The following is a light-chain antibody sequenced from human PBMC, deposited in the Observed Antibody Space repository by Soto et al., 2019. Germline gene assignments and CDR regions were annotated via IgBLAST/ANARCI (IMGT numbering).Light chain of an antibody. Sequence: EIVMTQSTDTLSLFPGERATKNCRASQSVSNTYLAWYQQKPGQAPRPLISAASTRATGTPDRFSGSGSGTDFTLTISRLEPEDFAIYYCQQYGSLRLTFCQGTRVDIK. J-gene: IGKJ1*01. CDR1: QSVSNTY. CDR3: QQYGSLRLT. V-gene: IGKV3-20*01. CDR2: AAS.